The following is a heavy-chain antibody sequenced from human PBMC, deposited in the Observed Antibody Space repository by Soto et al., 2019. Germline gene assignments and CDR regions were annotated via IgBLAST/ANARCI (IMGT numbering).Heavy chain of an antibody. Sequence: SVKVSCKASGFTFTSSAVQWVRQARGQRLEWIGWIVVGSGNTNYAQKFQERVTITRDMSTSTAYMELSSLRSEDTAVYYCAAESPLAVAAPGYYYGMDVWGQGTTVTVSS. J-gene: IGHJ6*02. CDR2: IVVGSGNT. D-gene: IGHD6-19*01. CDR1: GFTFTSSA. V-gene: IGHV1-58*01. CDR3: AAESPLAVAAPGYYYGMDV.